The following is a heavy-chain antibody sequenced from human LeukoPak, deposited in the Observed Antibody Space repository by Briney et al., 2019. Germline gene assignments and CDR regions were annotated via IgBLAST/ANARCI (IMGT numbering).Heavy chain of an antibody. CDR3: ARAPGVQAIGFDY. Sequence: ASVKVSCTASGYTFTSYYMHWVRHAPGQGLEWVGIVNPSGSSTSYAQKFQGRVTMTRDMYTSTVYMELSSLRSEDTAVYYCARAPGVQAIGFDYWGQGTLVTGSS. CDR1: GYTFTSYY. J-gene: IGHJ4*02. D-gene: IGHD2-2*02. V-gene: IGHV1-46*01. CDR2: VNPSGSST.